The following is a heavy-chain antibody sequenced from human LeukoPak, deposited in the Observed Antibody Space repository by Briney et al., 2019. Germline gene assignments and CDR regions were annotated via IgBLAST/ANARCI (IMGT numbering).Heavy chain of an antibody. J-gene: IGHJ5*02. D-gene: IGHD2-21*02. CDR3: ARGGVVVMRIVVVTLFPAWFDP. CDR1: GGSISSSSYY. CDR2: IYYSGST. Sequence: PSETLSLTCTVSGGSISSSSYYWGWIRQPPGKGLEWIGSIYYSGSTYYNPSLKSRVTISVDTSKNQFSLKLSSVTAADTAVYYCARGGVVVMRIVVVTLFPAWFDPWGQGTLVTVSS. V-gene: IGHV4-39*07.